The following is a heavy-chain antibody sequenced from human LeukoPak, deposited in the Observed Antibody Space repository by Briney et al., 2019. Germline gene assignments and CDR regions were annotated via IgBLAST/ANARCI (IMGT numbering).Heavy chain of an antibody. CDR3: ARYSSGWYFDL. CDR2: ISPNSGGT. D-gene: IGHD6-19*01. CDR1: GYTFTGYY. V-gene: IGHV1-2*02. J-gene: IGHJ2*01. Sequence: ASVKVSCKASGYTFTGYYIHWVRQAPGQGLEWMGWISPNSGGTNYAQKFQGRVTMTRDTSISTAYMELTRLRSDDTAGYYCARYSSGWYFDLWGRGTLVTVSS.